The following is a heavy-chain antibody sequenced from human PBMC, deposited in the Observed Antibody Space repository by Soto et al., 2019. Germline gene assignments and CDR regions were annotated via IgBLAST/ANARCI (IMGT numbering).Heavy chain of an antibody. V-gene: IGHV3-9*01. D-gene: IGHD3-10*01. J-gene: IGHJ6*03. CDR3: AKDLTVRGVDYYYYYMDV. CDR2: ISWNSGSI. CDR1: GFTFDDYA. Sequence: GGSLRLSCAASGFTFDDYAMHWVRQAPGKGLEWVSGISWNSGSIGYADSVKGRFTISRDNAKNSLYLQMNSLRAEDTALYYCAKDLTVRGVDYYYYYMDVWGKGTTVTVSS.